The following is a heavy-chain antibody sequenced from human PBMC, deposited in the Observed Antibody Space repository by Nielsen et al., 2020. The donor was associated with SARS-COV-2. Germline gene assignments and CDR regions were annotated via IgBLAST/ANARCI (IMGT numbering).Heavy chain of an antibody. CDR1: GYTFTTYW. D-gene: IGHD3-22*01. CDR3: ARQGYYDSDGPGY. Sequence: GESLKISCETSGYTFTTYWIGWVRQMPGKGLEWMGVIYPDDSDTRYSPSFQGQVTISADKSISTAYLQWSSLKVSDSAVYYCARQGYYDSDGPGYWGQGTPVTVSP. V-gene: IGHV5-51*01. J-gene: IGHJ4*02. CDR2: IYPDDSDT.